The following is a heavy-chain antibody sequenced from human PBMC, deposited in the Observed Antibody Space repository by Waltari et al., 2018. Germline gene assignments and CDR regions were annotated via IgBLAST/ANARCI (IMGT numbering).Heavy chain of an antibody. D-gene: IGHD1-26*01. CDR3: ARPMTTPWENYGMDV. V-gene: IGHV1-8*01. CDR2: MNPNSGNT. CDR1: GYTFTSYD. Sequence: QVQLWQSGADVKTPGASLTASCKSSGYTFTSYDFNWVRWATGQGLEWMGWMNPNSGNTGYAQKFQGRVTMTRNTSRSTAYKELSSLRSEDTAVYYCARPMTTPWENYGMDVWGQGTTVTVSS. J-gene: IGHJ6*02.